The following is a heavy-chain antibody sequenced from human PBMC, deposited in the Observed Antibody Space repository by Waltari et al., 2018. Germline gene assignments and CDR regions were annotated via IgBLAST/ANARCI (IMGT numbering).Heavy chain of an antibody. CDR1: GFTFRNYG. Sequence: QVQLVASGGGVVQPGRSLRLSCTASGFTFRNYGMHWVRQAPGKGLEWVAVIWYDGTNKYNTDSVKVRFTISRDNSNNTLYLQMNSLRVEDTAVYYCARGDATATHDYWGQGTLVTVSS. CDR2: IWYDGTNK. V-gene: IGHV3-30*19. D-gene: IGHD1-1*01. J-gene: IGHJ4*02. CDR3: ARGDATATHDY.